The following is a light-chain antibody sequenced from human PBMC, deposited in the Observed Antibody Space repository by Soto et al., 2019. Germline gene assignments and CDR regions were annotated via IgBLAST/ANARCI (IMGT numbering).Light chain of an antibody. J-gene: IGKJ1*01. CDR3: QQSYSIPWT. V-gene: IGKV1-39*01. Sequence: DIQMTQSPSSLSASVGDRVTITCRASQFISIYLNWYQQRPGKAPRLLIYAASSLQSGVSSRFSGSGSGSEFTLTISSLQPEDFAIYYCQQSYSIPWTFGPGTKVEIK. CDR1: QFISIY. CDR2: AAS.